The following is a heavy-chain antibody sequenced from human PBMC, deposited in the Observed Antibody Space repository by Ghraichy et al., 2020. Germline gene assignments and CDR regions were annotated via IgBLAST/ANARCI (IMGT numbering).Heavy chain of an antibody. J-gene: IGHJ4*02. D-gene: IGHD4-17*01. V-gene: IGHV3-23*01. CDR1: GFIFSSYP. Sequence: GGSLRLSCAASGFIFSSYPMDWVRQAPGRGLEWVSVIETDGSADYADAVKGRFTASRDNSKNTLYLQMNSLRAEDTAIYYCAKVKARVYGDYYFDTWGQGTLVTVSS. CDR2: IETDGSA. CDR3: AKVKARVYGDYYFDT.